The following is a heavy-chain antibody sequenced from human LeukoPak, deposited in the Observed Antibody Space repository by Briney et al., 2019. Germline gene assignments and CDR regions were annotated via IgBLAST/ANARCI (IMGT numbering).Heavy chain of an antibody. D-gene: IGHD3-10*01. V-gene: IGHV3-30*18. Sequence: AGGSLRLSCAASGFTFSSYGMHWVRQAPGKGLEWVAVISYDGSNKYYADSVKGRFTISRDNSKNTLYLQMNSLRAEDTAVYYCAKTVVWFGELEDGMDVWGQGTTVTVSS. CDR2: ISYDGSNK. CDR1: GFTFSSYG. J-gene: IGHJ6*02. CDR3: AKTVVWFGELEDGMDV.